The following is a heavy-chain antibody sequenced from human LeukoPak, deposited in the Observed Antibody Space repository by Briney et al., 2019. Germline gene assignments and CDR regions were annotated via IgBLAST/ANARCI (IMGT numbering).Heavy chain of an antibody. CDR2: IYYSGST. CDR1: GGSISSSNHY. D-gene: IGHD3-10*01. CDR3: ARHRGYYGSGSKVDY. V-gene: IGHV4-39*01. Sequence: PSETLSLTCSVSGGSISSSNHYWGWIRQPPGKGLEWIGRIYYSGSTYYNPSLKSRVTISVDTSKNQFSLKLSSVTAADTAVYYCARHRGYYGSGSKVDYWGQGTLVTVSS. J-gene: IGHJ4*02.